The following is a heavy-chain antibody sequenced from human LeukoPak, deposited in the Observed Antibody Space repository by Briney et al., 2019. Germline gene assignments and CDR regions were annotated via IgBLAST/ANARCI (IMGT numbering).Heavy chain of an antibody. CDR2: IIPIFGTA. J-gene: IGHJ4*02. Sequence: SVKVSCKASGGTFSSYAISWVRQAPGQGLEWMGGIIPIFGTANYAQKFQGRVTITRDTSASTAYMELSSLRSEDTAVYYCARWDSRGYWGQGTLVTVSS. V-gene: IGHV1-69*05. CDR3: ARWDSRGY. CDR1: GGTFSSYA. D-gene: IGHD6-13*01.